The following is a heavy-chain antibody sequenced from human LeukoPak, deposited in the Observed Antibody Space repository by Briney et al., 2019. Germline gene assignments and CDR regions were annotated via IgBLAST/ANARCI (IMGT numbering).Heavy chain of an antibody. CDR1: GFTFSSYA. V-gene: IGHV3-30-3*01. D-gene: IGHD6-19*01. CDR2: ISYDGSNK. J-gene: IGHJ5*02. Sequence: QSGGSLRLSCAASGFTFSSYAMHWVRQAPGKGLEWVAVISYDGSNKYYADSVKGRFTISRDNSKNTLYLQMNSLRAEDTAVYYCARDYRIAVAGTGLDPWGQGTLVTVSS. CDR3: ARDYRIAVAGTGLDP.